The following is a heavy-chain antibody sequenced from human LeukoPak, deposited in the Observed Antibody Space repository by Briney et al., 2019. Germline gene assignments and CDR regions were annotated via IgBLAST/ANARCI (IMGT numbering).Heavy chain of an antibody. Sequence: PSETLSLTCTVSGGSISSYYWTWLRQPAGKGLEWIGRISTSGNTNYNPSLKSRVTMSVDTSKNQFSLKLSSVTAADTAVYYCATWVAVARFDYWGQGSLVTVSS. CDR2: ISTSGNT. V-gene: IGHV4-4*07. CDR3: ATWVAVARFDY. CDR1: GGSISSYY. D-gene: IGHD6-19*01. J-gene: IGHJ4*02.